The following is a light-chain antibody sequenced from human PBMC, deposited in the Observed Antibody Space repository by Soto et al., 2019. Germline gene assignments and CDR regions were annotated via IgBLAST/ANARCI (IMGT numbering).Light chain of an antibody. CDR3: QQYDSSPVT. V-gene: IGKV3-20*01. J-gene: IGKJ1*01. CDR1: QSVSSSY. CDR2: GAT. Sequence: EIVLTQSPGTLSLSPGERATLSCRASQSVSSSYLAWYQQKPGQAPRLLLYGATSRATGIPDRFSGSVSGTDFTLTISRLEPEDFAVYYWQQYDSSPVTFGQGTKVEVK.